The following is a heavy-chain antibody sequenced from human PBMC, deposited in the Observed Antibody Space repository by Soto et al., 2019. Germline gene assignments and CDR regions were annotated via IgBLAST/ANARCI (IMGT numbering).Heavy chain of an antibody. V-gene: IGHV3-66*01. D-gene: IGHD5-12*01. CDR1: GFNVSSNF. CDR2: LYSGGST. J-gene: IGHJ4*02. Sequence: EVQLVESGGGLVQPGGSMRLSCAASGFNVSSNFITWVLQAQGGGLEGVSFLYSGGSTYCAESVKGRFTVSRDSSKNIVYLHMNNLRTEDTGLYYCAREPGAYSGDVLIVDWGQGTLVTVSS. CDR3: AREPGAYSGDVLIVD.